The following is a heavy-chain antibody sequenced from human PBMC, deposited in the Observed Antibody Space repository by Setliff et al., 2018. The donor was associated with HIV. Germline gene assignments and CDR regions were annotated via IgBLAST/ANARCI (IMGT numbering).Heavy chain of an antibody. CDR2: IYPGDSHT. D-gene: IGHD6-19*01. J-gene: IGHJ3*02. CDR3: ARSGKAVGSAGLGAFDI. V-gene: IGHV5-51*01. CDR1: GYSFTSYW. Sequence: PGESLKISCTGSGYSFTSYWIGWVRQMPGKGLGWMGIIYPGDSHTRYSPSFQGQVTISADKSISTAYLQCSSLKASDTAMYYCARSGKAVGSAGLGAFDIWGQGTMVTVSS.